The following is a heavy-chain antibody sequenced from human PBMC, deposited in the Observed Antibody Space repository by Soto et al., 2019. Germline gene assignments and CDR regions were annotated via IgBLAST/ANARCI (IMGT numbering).Heavy chain of an antibody. CDR3: ARLPRLGYGMDV. V-gene: IGHV5-51*01. J-gene: IGHJ6*02. Sequence: GESLKISGNGSGYSFTNYWIGWVRQMPGKGLEWMGIIYPDDSDTTYSPSFQGQVAISADKSINTACLQWSSLKASDTAMYYCARLPRLGYGMDVWGQGTTVTVSS. CDR1: GYSFTNYW. CDR2: IYPDDSDT.